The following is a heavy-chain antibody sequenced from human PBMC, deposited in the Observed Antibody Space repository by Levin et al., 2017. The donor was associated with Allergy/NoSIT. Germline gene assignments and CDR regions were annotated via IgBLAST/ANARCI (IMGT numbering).Heavy chain of an antibody. CDR3: ARQGDDVLTGYYNPIDY. D-gene: IGHD3-9*01. V-gene: IGHV4-39*01. Sequence: SQTLSLTCTVSGGSISTTSYYWGWIRQPPGKGLEWIGSLHYSGSTKYSPSLKSRVTMSVDTSKNQYSLRLTSVTAADTAVYYCARQGDDVLTGYYNPIDYWGQGTLVTVSS. CDR2: LHYSGST. J-gene: IGHJ4*02. CDR1: GGSISTTSYY.